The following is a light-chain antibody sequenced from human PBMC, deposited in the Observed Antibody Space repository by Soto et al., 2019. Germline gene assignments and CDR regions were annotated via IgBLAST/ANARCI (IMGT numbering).Light chain of an antibody. CDR3: LQFDISPLYT. J-gene: IGKJ2*01. CDR2: GAS. CDR1: QSVSSSS. Sequence: EIVLTQSPGRLALSREEIATVSCRTSQSVSSSSLTWYQQKPGQAPRLLIYGASTRATGIPDRFSGSGSGTDFSLTIRRLEPEDCAVYYCLQFDISPLYTFGQGTKVDI. V-gene: IGKV3-20*01.